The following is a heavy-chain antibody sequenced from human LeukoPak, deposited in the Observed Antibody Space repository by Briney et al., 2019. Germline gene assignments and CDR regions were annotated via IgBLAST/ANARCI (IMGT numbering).Heavy chain of an antibody. CDR1: GFTFSSYA. CDR2: ISYDGSNK. J-gene: IGHJ4*02. CDR3: ARDKGLPGGY. Sequence: PGGSLRLSCAASGFTFSSYAMHWVRQAPGKGLEWVAVISYDGSNKYYADSVKGRFTISRDNSKNTLYLQMNSLRAEDTAVYYCARDKGLPGGYWGQGTLVTVSS. V-gene: IGHV3-30-3*01. D-gene: IGHD4-23*01.